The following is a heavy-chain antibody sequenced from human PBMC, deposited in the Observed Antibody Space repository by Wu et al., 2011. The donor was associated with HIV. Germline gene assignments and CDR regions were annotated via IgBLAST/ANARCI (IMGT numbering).Heavy chain of an antibody. CDR2: IIPIFGIA. Sequence: QVQLVQSGAEVKMPGSSVKVSCKASGGTFSSYAISWVRQAPGQGLEWMGGIIPIFGIARYAQKFQGRVSIIADKSTNTAYMEVSSLTSEDTAVYYCAKDLGGDEDYWGQGTLVTVSS. V-gene: IGHV1-69*14. J-gene: IGHJ4*02. D-gene: IGHD2-21*01. CDR3: AKDLGGDEDY. CDR1: GGTFSSYA.